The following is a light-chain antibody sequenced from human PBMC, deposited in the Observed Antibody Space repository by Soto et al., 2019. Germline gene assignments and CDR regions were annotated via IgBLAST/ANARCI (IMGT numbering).Light chain of an antibody. CDR3: GTWDSRLSAGV. CDR1: NFNIGKNF. J-gene: IGLJ2*01. V-gene: IGLV1-51*01. Sequence: QCVLKQPPPASAAPGEKVTFSFSGENFNIGKNFVSWYQQLPGTAPKLLIFDNDQRPSGIPDRFSGSKSDTSATLGITGLQTGDEADYYCGTWDSRLSAGVLGGGTKVTVL. CDR2: DND.